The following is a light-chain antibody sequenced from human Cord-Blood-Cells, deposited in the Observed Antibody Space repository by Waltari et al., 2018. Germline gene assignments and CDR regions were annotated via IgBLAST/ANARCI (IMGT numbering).Light chain of an antibody. CDR2: AAS. V-gene: IGKV1-39*01. CDR3: QQSYSTPQT. Sequence: DIQVTQSPSSLSASVGDRVTLTSRARQSISSYLNWYQQKPGKAPKLLIYAASSLQSGVPSRFSVSGSGTDFTLTISSLQPEDFATYYGQQSYSTPQTFGQGTKLEIK. CDR1: QSISSY. J-gene: IGKJ2*01.